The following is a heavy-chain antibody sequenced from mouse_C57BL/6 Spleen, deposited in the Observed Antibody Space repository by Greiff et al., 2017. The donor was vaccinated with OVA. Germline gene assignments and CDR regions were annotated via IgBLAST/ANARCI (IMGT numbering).Heavy chain of an antibody. D-gene: IGHD2-1*01. V-gene: IGHV1-85*01. CDR2: IYPRDGST. CDR1: GYTFTSYD. Sequence: QVQLKQSGPELVKPGASVKLSCKASGYTFTSYDINWVKQRPGQGLEWIGWIYPRDGSTRYNEKFKGTATLTVDTSSSTAYMELHSLTSEDSAVYFCARSRDYGNCYFDYWGQGTTLTVSS. J-gene: IGHJ2*01. CDR3: ARSRDYGNCYFDY.